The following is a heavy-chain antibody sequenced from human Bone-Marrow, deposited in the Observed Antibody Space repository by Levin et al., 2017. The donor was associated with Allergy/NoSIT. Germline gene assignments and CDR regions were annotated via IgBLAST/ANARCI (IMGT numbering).Heavy chain of an antibody. CDR3: ARGRAPLDY. J-gene: IGHJ4*02. V-gene: IGHV3-66*01. CDR1: GFTVSSND. CDR2: IYSGGTV. Sequence: GESLKISCAASGFTVSSNDMSWVRQAPGKGLEWVSLIYSGGTVYYADSVKGRFTISRDNSENTLYLQMNSLRAEDTAVYYCARGRAPLDYWGQGTLVTVSS.